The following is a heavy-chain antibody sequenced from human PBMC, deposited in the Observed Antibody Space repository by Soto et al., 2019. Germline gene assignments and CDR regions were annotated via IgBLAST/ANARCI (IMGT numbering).Heavy chain of an antibody. CDR2: INPNSGDT. D-gene: IGHD2-15*01. J-gene: IGHJ4*02. V-gene: IGHV1-2*02. CDR1: GYIFTAYS. Sequence: ASVKVSCKASGYIFTAYSMHWVRQAPGQGLEWLGWINPNSGDTIYAQKFQDRVTMTCDTSVSTAYLELSSLSSDDTALYYCAREASAVVSLDYWSQGKRVTVSS. CDR3: AREASAVVSLDY.